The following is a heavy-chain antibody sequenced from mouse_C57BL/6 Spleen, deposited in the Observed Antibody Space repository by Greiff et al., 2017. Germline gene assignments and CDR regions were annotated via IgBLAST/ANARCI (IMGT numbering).Heavy chain of an antibody. D-gene: IGHD3-2*02. Sequence: QVQLQQSGAELVKPGASVKISCKASGYAFSSYWMNWVKQRPGKGLEWIGQIYPGDGDTNYNGKFKGKATLTADKSSSTAYMQLSSLTSEDSAVYFCARRSSSGSWFAYWGQGTLVTVSA. CDR1: GYAFSSYW. CDR2: IYPGDGDT. J-gene: IGHJ3*01. V-gene: IGHV1-80*01. CDR3: ARRSSSGSWFAY.